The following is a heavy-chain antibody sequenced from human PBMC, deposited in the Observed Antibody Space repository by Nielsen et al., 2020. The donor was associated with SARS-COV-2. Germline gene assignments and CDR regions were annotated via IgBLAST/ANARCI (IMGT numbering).Heavy chain of an antibody. CDR3: AKGMMGFYYGMDV. Sequence: GESLKISCAASGFTFSDSYMNWIRQTPGKGLEWVSYISSSSSYTDYADSVKGRFTISRDNAKNSLYLQMNSLRTEDTAVYYCAKGMMGFYYGMDVWGQGTTVTVSS. D-gene: IGHD3-16*01. J-gene: IGHJ6*02. CDR1: GFTFSDSY. CDR2: ISSSSSYT. V-gene: IGHV3-11*06.